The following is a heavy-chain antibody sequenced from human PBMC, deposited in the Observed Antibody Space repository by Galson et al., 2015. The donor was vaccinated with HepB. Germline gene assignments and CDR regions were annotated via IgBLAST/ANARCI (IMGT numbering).Heavy chain of an antibody. J-gene: IGHJ4*02. CDR3: AREKYMALEY. Sequence: LTCTVSGGSISSYYWSWIRQPPGKGLEWIGYIYYSGSTNYNPSLKSRVTISVDTSKNQFSLKLSSVTAADTAVYYCAREKYMALEYWGQGTLVTVSS. CDR1: GGSISSYY. D-gene: IGHD6-6*01. V-gene: IGHV4-59*01. CDR2: IYYSGST.